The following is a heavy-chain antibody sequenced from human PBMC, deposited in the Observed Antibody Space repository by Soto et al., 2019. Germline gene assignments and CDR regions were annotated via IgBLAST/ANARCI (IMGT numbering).Heavy chain of an antibody. V-gene: IGHV1-2*02. CDR3: ARDVARSYVDTAKVEYY. J-gene: IGHJ4*02. Sequence: ASVKVSCKASGYTFTGYYMHWVRQAPGQGLEWMGWINPNSGGTNYAQKFQGRVTMTRDTSISTAYMELSRLRSDDTAVYYCARDVARSYVDTAKVEYYWGQGTLVTVSS. CDR1: GYTFTGYY. CDR2: INPNSGGT. D-gene: IGHD5-18*01.